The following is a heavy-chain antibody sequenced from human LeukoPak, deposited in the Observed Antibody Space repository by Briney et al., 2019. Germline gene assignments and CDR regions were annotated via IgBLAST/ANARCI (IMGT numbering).Heavy chain of an antibody. V-gene: IGHV3-21*04. D-gene: IGHD5-12*01. J-gene: IGHJ3*02. CDR1: GFTFSSYS. CDR2: ISSSSSYI. CDR3: AKWMSRVQAFDI. Sequence: GGSLRLSCAASGFTFSSYSMNWVRQAPGKGLEWVSSISSSSSYIYYADSVKGRFTISRDNSKSTLYLQMNSLRADDTAVYFCAKWMSRVQAFDIWGQGTMVTVSS.